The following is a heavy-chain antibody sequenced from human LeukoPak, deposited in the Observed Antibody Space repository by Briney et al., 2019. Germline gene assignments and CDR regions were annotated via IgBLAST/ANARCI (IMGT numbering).Heavy chain of an antibody. CDR1: GFTVSSNY. J-gene: IGHJ4*02. Sequence: GGSLRLSCAASGFTVSSNYMSWVRQAPGKGLXXXXXXXXGGSTYYADSVKGRFTISRDNSKNTLYLQMNSLRAEDTAVYYCARELYYYDSSGYYRYFDYWGQGTLVTVSS. D-gene: IGHD3-22*01. CDR2: XXXGGST. V-gene: IGHV3-66*02. CDR3: ARELYYYDSSGYYRYFDY.